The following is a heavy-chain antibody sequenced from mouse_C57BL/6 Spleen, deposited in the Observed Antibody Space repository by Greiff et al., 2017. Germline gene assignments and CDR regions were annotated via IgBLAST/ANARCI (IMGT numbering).Heavy chain of an antibody. Sequence: QVQLQQPGAELVKPGASVKLSCKASGYTFTSYWMHWVKQRPGQGLEWIGTIHPNSGSTNYNEKFKSKATLTVDKSSSTAYMQLSSLTSEDSAVYYCARDFEGFPGAYWGQGTLVTVSA. J-gene: IGHJ3*01. CDR2: IHPNSGST. CDR1: GYTFTSYW. V-gene: IGHV1-64*01. CDR3: ARDFEGFPGAY.